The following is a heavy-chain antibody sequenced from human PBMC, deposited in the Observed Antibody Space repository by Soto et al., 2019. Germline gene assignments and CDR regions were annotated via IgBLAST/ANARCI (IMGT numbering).Heavy chain of an antibody. Sequence: GTLSLSCIASGFMFSTYLMSWVRQAPGKGLEWVANIRQGGNEKFYLDSVKGRFTISRDNAKKSLYLQMNSLRAEDTAVYYCVGALTYEVPYYYYGMDGWGQGTTVTVSS. CDR2: IRQGGNEK. J-gene: IGHJ6*02. CDR1: GFMFSTYL. V-gene: IGHV3-7*01. D-gene: IGHD3-16*01. CDR3: VGALTYEVPYYYYGMDG.